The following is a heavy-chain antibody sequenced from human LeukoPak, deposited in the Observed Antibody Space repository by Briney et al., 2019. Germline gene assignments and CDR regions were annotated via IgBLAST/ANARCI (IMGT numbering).Heavy chain of an antibody. CDR3: AKANYVSGRSHFDY. D-gene: IGHD3-10*01. Sequence: PGGSLRLSCAASGFSFSSYGISWVRQAPGKGLEWVAGTSGSGGSTYYADSVKGRFTISRDNSKNSRYLQMISLRAEDTAIYFCAKANYVSGRSHFDYWGQGTLVTVSS. CDR2: TSGSGGST. CDR1: GFSFSSYG. V-gene: IGHV3-23*01. J-gene: IGHJ4*02.